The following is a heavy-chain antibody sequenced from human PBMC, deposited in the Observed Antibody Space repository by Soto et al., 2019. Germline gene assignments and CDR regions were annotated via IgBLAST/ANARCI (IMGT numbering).Heavy chain of an antibody. Sequence: HPGGSLRLSCAASGFTFSSYAMSWVRQAPGKGLEWVSVVSGSGGSTYYADSVKGRFTISRDNSKNTLNLQMNSLRAEDTALYYCAKLWFGELAPVDYWGQGTLVTVSS. CDR1: GFTFSSYA. CDR2: VSGSGGST. J-gene: IGHJ4*02. D-gene: IGHD3-10*01. V-gene: IGHV3-23*01. CDR3: AKLWFGELAPVDY.